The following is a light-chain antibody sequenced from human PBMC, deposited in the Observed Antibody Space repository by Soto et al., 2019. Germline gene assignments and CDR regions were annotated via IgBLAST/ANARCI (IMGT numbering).Light chain of an antibody. Sequence: QSALTQPASVSGSPGQSITISCTGTSSDVGGYNYVSWYQQHPGKAPKLMIYEVSNRPSGVSNRFSGSKSGNTDSLTISGLQAEDEADDYCSSYTSSSTYVFGTGTKRTVL. CDR2: EVS. CDR3: SSYTSSSTYV. J-gene: IGLJ1*01. CDR1: SSDVGGYNY. V-gene: IGLV2-14*01.